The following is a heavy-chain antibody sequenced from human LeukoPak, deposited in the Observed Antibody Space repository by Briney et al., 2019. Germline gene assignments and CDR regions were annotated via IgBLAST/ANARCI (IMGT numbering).Heavy chain of an antibody. CDR3: AKGLWFGELLSVPNFDY. CDR2: ISYDGSNK. Sequence: GRSLRLSCAASGFTFDDYAMHWVRQAPGKGLEWVAVISYDGSNKYYADSVKGRFTISRDNSKNTLYLQMNSLRAEDTAVYYCAKGLWFGELLSVPNFDYWGQGTLVTVSS. CDR1: GFTFDDYA. V-gene: IGHV3-30*18. D-gene: IGHD3-10*01. J-gene: IGHJ4*02.